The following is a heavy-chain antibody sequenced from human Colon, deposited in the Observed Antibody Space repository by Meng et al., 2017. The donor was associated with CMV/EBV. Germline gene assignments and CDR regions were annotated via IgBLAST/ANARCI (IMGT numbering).Heavy chain of an antibody. CDR1: GFSFGSHE. D-gene: IGHD1-26*01. CDR2: ITSSATAI. CDR3: ARSSGSYGKYYGMDV. Sequence: GESLKISCAASGFSFGSHEMNWVRQAPGKGLEWVSYITSSATAIYYADSVKGRFTISRDNAKNSLYLQMNSLRAGDTAVYYCARSSGSYGKYYGMDVWGQGTTVTVSS. V-gene: IGHV3-48*03. J-gene: IGHJ6*02.